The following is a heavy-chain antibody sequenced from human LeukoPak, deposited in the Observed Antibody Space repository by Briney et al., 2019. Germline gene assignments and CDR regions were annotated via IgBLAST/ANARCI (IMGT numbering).Heavy chain of an antibody. CDR3: AKVPYYYYYMDV. CDR2: ISGSGGST. Sequence: GGSLRLSCAASGFTFSSYGMSWVRQAPGKGLEWVSAISGSGGSTYYADSVKGRFTISRDNSKNTLYLQMNSLRAEDTAVYYCAKVPYYYYYMDVWGKGTTVTVSS. J-gene: IGHJ6*03. CDR1: GFTFSSYG. V-gene: IGHV3-23*01.